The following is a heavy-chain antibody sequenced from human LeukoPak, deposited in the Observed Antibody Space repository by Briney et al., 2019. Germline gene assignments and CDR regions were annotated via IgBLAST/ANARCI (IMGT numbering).Heavy chain of an antibody. Sequence: GGSLRLSCAASGFTFSSYAMSWVRQAPGRGLEWVSGISGSGGSTQDADSVKGRFTISRDNSKNTLYLQMNSLRVEDTAVYYCAKGGSQSLGMEVAGLNWFDPWGQGTLVTVSS. CDR2: ISGSGGST. D-gene: IGHD6-19*01. J-gene: IGHJ5*02. CDR3: AKGGSQSLGMEVAGLNWFDP. CDR1: GFTFSSYA. V-gene: IGHV3-23*01.